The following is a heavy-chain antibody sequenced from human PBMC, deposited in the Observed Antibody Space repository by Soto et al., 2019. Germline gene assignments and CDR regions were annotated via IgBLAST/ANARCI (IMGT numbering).Heavy chain of an antibody. CDR3: VRDGRNYYGMDV. CDR1: EFTLNNYC. CDR2: IIYDGTTT. Sequence: GGSLTLSCEASEFTLNNYCMRWGRQAPGEGRVWVSFIIYDGTTTYYAASVKSRFTVSRDNAKNTLSLQMNSLRAEDTAVYYCVRDGRNYYGMDVWGQGTTVTVSS. V-gene: IGHV3-74*01. J-gene: IGHJ6*02.